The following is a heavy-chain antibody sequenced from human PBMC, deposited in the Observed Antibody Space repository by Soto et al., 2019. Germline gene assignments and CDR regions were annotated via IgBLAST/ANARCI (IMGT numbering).Heavy chain of an antibody. J-gene: IGHJ4*02. CDR3: AKADAWELLRVPGGFMGY. CDR2: ISYDGSNK. CDR1: GFTFSSYG. V-gene: IGHV3-30*18. Sequence: QVQLVESGGGVVQPGRSLRLSCAASGFTFSSYGMHWVRQAPGKGLEWVAVISYDGSNKYYADSVKGRFTISRDNSKNTLYLQMSSLRAEDTAVYYCAKADAWELLRVPGGFMGYWGQGTLVTVSS. D-gene: IGHD1-26*01.